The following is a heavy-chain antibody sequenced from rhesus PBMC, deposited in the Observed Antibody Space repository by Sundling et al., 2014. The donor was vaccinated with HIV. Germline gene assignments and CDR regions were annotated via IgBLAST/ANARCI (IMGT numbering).Heavy chain of an antibody. Sequence: QVQLVQSGAEVKKPGASVKVSCKASGFTFGSYAINWVRQAPGQGLEWMGLIIPLLGITNYAERFQGRVTITADTSTITAYMELSSLRSEDTAVYFCARGGSVIGGLDSWGQGVVVTVSS. D-gene: IGHD2-33*01. CDR3: ARGGSVIGGLDS. CDR1: GFTFGSYA. V-gene: IGHV1-198*02. CDR2: IIPLLGIT. J-gene: IGHJ6*01.